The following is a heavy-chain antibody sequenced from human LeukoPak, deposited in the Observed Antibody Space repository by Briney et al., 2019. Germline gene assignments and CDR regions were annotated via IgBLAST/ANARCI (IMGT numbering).Heavy chain of an antibody. Sequence: GGSLRLSCAASGFTFSSYSMNWVRQAPGKGLXXXXSISSSSSYIYYADSVKGRFTISRDNAKNSLYLQMNSLRAEDTAVYYCARDWVHYYGSGSFHWGQGTLVTVSS. J-gene: IGHJ4*02. D-gene: IGHD3-10*01. CDR3: ARDWVHYYGSGSFH. CDR2: ISSSSSYI. CDR1: GFTFSSYS. V-gene: IGHV3-21*01.